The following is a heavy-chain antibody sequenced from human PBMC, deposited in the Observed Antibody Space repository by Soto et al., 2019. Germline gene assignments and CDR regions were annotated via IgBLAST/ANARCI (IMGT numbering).Heavy chain of an antibody. J-gene: IGHJ6*03. CDR2: IYPGDSDT. Sequence: GESLKISCKGSGYSFTSYWIGWVRQMPGKGLEWMGIIYPGDSDTRYSPSFQGQVTISADKSISTAYLQWSSLKASDTAMYYCARNRRSVVVVAPPPGGGVYYYYYYRDVGGKGTRVTVS. D-gene: IGHD2-15*01. CDR3: ARNRRSVVVVAPPPGGGVYYYYYYRDV. CDR1: GYSFTSYW. V-gene: IGHV5-51*01.